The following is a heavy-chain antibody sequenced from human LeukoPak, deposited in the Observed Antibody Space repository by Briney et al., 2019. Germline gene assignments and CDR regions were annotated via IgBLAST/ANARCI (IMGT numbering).Heavy chain of an antibody. V-gene: IGHV3-20*04. CDR1: GFTFDDYG. J-gene: IGHJ4*02. Sequence: PGGSLRLSCAASGFTFDDYGMSWVRQAPGKGLEWVSGINWNGGSTGYADSVKGRFTTSRDNAKNSLYLQMNSLRAEDTALYYCARAAEPNIVVVVAAHLSRDYWGQGTLVTVSS. CDR2: INWNGGST. D-gene: IGHD2-15*01. CDR3: ARAAEPNIVVVVAAHLSRDY.